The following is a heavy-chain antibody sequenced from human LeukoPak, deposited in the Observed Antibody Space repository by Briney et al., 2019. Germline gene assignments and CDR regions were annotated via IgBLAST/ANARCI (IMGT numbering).Heavy chain of an antibody. J-gene: IGHJ4*02. D-gene: IGHD3-16*02. Sequence: GGSLRLSCTVSGFTFRSYSMNWVRQAPGKGLEWVSHINGRSSDIYYADSVKGRFTISRDNAKTSLYLQMNSLRAEDTAVYYCASTYDYVWGSFRTGYFDYWGQGTLVTVSS. V-gene: IGHV3-21*01. CDR2: INGRSSDI. CDR3: ASTYDYVWGSFRTGYFDY. CDR1: GFTFRSYS.